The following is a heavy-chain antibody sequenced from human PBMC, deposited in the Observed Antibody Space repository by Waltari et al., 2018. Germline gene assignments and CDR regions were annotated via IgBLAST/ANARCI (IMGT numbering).Heavy chain of an antibody. V-gene: IGHV1-2*02. D-gene: IGHD2-15*01. CDR2: VNPNSGDT. Sequence: QVHLMQSGAEVKKPGASVKVSCKTSGYTFPGYYMPWVRQAPGQGLEWMGWVNPNSGDTNYAQKFQGRVTMTRDTSISTAYMELSRLRSDDAAVYFCARELLVVTSPYYGLDVWGQGTTVTVSS. J-gene: IGHJ6*02. CDR1: GYTFPGYY. CDR3: ARELLVVTSPYYGLDV.